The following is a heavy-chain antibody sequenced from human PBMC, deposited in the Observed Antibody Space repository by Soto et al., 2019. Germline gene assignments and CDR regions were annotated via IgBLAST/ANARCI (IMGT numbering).Heavy chain of an antibody. J-gene: IGHJ6*02. CDR3: ARLLAARHYYYYGLDV. Sequence: EVQLVESGGGLVKPGGSLRLSCAASGFTFSSYSMNWVRQAPGKGLEWVSSISSSSSYIYYADSVKGRFTISRDNAQNRLYLQMHSLRAEDTAVYYCARLLAARHYYYYGLDVWGQGTTVTVSS. CDR2: ISSSSSYI. D-gene: IGHD6-6*01. V-gene: IGHV3-21*01. CDR1: GFTFSSYS.